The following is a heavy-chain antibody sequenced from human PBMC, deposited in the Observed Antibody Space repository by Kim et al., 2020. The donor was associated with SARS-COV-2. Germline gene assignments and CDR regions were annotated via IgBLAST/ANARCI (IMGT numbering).Heavy chain of an antibody. D-gene: IGHD3-10*01. J-gene: IGHJ4*02. CDR1: GFTVSSNY. Sequence: GGSLRLSCAASGFTVSSNYMSWVRQAPGKGLEWVSVIYSGGSTYYADSVKGRFTISRDNSKNTLYLQMNSLRAEDTTVYYCARAVRGRFDYWGQGTLVTVSS. CDR3: ARAVRGRFDY. V-gene: IGHV3-53*01. CDR2: IYSGGST.